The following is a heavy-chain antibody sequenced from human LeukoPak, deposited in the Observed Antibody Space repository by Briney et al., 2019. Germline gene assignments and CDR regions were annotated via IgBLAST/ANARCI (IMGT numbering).Heavy chain of an antibody. V-gene: IGHV4-34*01. CDR1: GGSFSGYY. D-gene: IGHD3-22*01. CDR3: ARGPPTDYYDSSGFYYVFDY. Sequence: TSETLSLTCAVYGGSFSGYYWSWIRQPPGKGLEWIGEINHSGSTNYNPSLKGRVTISVDTSKNQFSLKLSSVTAADTAVYFCARGPPTDYYDSSGFYYVFDYWGQGTLVTVSS. CDR2: INHSGST. J-gene: IGHJ4*02.